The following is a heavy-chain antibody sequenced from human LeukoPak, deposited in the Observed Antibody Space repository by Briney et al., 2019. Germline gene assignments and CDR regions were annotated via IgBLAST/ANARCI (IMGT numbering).Heavy chain of an antibody. V-gene: IGHV4-31*03. CDR3: ARVVGTHFQH. CDR1: GGSISSGGNY. D-gene: IGHD1-26*01. CDR2: SYNSGST. Sequence: PSETLSLTCTVSGGSISSGGNYWTWIRQYPGKGLEWIGCSYNSGSTYYNPSLKSRVTISVDTSKNQFSLKLRSVTAADTAVYYCARVVGTHFQHWGQGTLVTVSS. J-gene: IGHJ1*01.